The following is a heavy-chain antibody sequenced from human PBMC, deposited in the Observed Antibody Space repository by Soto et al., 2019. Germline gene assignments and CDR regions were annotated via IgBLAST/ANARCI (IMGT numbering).Heavy chain of an antibody. V-gene: IGHV2-5*02. D-gene: IGHD3-3*01. J-gene: IGHJ4*02. CDR1: GFSLTTSGVG. Sequence: QITLNESGPTQVKPRQTLTLTCTFSGFSLTTSGVGVGWIRQSPGKAPEWLALIYWDDDKRYSPSLKSRLTITKTASKIHVVLTMAALHPADTATYSCAHRVLRTVFGLVTTTAIYFDFWGQGTPVAVSS. CDR3: AHRVLRTVFGLVTTTAIYFDF. CDR2: IYWDDDK.